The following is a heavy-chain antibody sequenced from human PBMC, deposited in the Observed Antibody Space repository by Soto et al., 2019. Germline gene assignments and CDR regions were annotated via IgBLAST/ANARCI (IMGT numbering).Heavy chain of an antibody. Sequence: PGGSLRLSCAASVFTFSSYWMHWVRQAPGKGQVWVSRINSDGSSTSYADSVKGRFTISRDNAKNSLYLQMNSLRAEDTAVYYCAKDREIPDGILHIWFGELLGAFDIWGQGTMVTVSS. CDR1: VFTFSSYW. D-gene: IGHD3-10*01. CDR2: INSDGSST. CDR3: AKDREIPDGILHIWFGELLGAFDI. J-gene: IGHJ3*02. V-gene: IGHV3-74*01.